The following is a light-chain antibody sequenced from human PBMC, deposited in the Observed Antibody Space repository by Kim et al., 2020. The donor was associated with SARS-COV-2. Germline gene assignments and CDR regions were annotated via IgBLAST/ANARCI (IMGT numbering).Light chain of an antibody. CDR3: QQSYTTPYT. Sequence: SASVGGRVTITCRASQNINTYLNWYQQKPGKAPKLLIYGASSLQSGVPSRFSGSGSETDFTLSVSSLQPEDFATYFCQQSYTTPYTFGQGTKLDI. CDR1: QNINTY. CDR2: GAS. V-gene: IGKV1-39*01. J-gene: IGKJ2*01.